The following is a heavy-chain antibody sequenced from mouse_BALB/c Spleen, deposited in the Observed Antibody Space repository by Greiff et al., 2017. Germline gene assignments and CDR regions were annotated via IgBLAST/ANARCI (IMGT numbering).Heavy chain of an antibody. D-gene: IGHD1-1*01. V-gene: IGHV1S135*01. Sequence: EVKLQESGPELVKPGASVKVSCKASGYAFTSYNMYWVKQSHGKSLEWIGYIDPYNGGTSYNQKFKGKATLTVDKSSSTAYMHLNSLTSEDSAVYYCARAPVITTVVKAMDYWGQGTSVTVSS. J-gene: IGHJ4*01. CDR2: IDPYNGGT. CDR1: GYAFTSYN. CDR3: ARAPVITTVVKAMDY.